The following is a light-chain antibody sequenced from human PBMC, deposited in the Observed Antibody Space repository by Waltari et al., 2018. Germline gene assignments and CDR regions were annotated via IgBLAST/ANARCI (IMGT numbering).Light chain of an antibody. J-gene: IGLJ2*01. CDR2: GKN. Sequence: SSELTQDPAVSVPLGQPVGSHARGPTPKPLYQVWYRQRPGQAPILVLFGKNKRPSGIPDRFSGYNSETTTSLTITGAQAEDEADYYCSSRDSSASHVLFAGGTKLTVL. CDR1: TPKPL. CDR3: SSRDSSASHVL. V-gene: IGLV3-19*01.